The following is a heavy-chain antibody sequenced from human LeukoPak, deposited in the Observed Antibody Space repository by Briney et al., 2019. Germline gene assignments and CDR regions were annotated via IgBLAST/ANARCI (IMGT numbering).Heavy chain of an antibody. J-gene: IGHJ4*02. Sequence: SVKGSCKASGGTFSSYAISWVRQAPGQGLEWMGGIIPIFGTANYAQKFQGRVTITADESTSTAYMELSSLRSEDTAVYYCASGTGRSMSCSSTSCYRGDYWGQGTLVTVSS. CDR2: IIPIFGTA. V-gene: IGHV1-69*01. D-gene: IGHD2-2*02. CDR1: GGTFSSYA. CDR3: ASGTGRSMSCSSTSCYRGDY.